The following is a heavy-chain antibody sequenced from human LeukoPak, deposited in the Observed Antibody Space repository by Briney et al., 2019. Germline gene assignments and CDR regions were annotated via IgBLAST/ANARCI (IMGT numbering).Heavy chain of an antibody. CDR2: INYDGSST. Sequence: PGGSLRLSCAASGFIFSTYWMHWVRQVPGKGLVWGSRINYDGSSTFYADSVKGRFTISRDNARNTVYLQMNSLRAEDTALYYCARDLVGATGDFWGQGTLVTVSS. J-gene: IGHJ4*02. V-gene: IGHV3-74*01. CDR3: ARDLVGATGDF. D-gene: IGHD1-26*01. CDR1: GFIFSTYW.